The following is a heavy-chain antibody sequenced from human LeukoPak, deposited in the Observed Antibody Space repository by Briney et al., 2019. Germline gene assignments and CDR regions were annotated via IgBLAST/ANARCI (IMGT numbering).Heavy chain of an antibody. CDR3: ARVRAAAGDDAFDI. Sequence: ASVKVSCKASGYTFTSYGLSWVRQAPGQGLEWMGWISAYNGDTNYAQKLQGRVIMTTDTSTSTAYMELRSLRSEDTAVYYCARVRAAAGDDAFDIWGQGTMVTVSS. CDR1: GYTFTSYG. J-gene: IGHJ3*02. V-gene: IGHV1-18*01. CDR2: ISAYNGDT. D-gene: IGHD6-13*01.